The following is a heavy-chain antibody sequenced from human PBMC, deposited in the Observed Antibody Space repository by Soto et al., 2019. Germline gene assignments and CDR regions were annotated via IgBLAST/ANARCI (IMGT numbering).Heavy chain of an antibody. CDR3: ARTFTIFGDINRLGMDV. CDR1: GGSISSYY. D-gene: IGHD3-3*01. Sequence: PSETLSLTCTVSGGSISSYYWSWIRQPAGKGLEWIGRIYTSGSTNYNPSLKSRVTMSVDTSKNQFSLKLSSVTAADTAVYYCARTFTIFGDINRLGMDVWGQGTTVTVSS. V-gene: IGHV4-4*07. J-gene: IGHJ6*02. CDR2: IYTSGST.